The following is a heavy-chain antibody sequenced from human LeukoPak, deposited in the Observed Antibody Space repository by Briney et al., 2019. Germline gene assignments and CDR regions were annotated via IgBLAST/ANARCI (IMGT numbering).Heavy chain of an antibody. V-gene: IGHV4-4*07. CDR3: ARGVGYSSSWYLSWFDP. J-gene: IGHJ5*02. Sequence: SETLSLTCTVSGGSISSYYWSWIRQPAGKGLEWLGRIYTSGSTNYNPSLKSRVTMSVDTSKNQFSLKLSSVTAADTAEYYCARGVGYSSSWYLSWFDPWGQGPLVTVSS. CDR2: IYTSGST. D-gene: IGHD6-13*01. CDR1: GGSISSYY.